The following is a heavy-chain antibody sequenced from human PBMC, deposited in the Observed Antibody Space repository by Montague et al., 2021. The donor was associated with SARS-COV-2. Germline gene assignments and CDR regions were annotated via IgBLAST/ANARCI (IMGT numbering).Heavy chain of an antibody. CDR3: ARDRLEWSNYYYYYMDV. CDR1: GFTLSSNY. Sequence: SLRLSCAASGFTLSSNYMSWVRQAPGKGLEWVSVIYSGGSTYYADSVKGRFTISRDNSKNTLYLQMNSLRAEDTAVYYCARDRLEWSNYYYYYMDVWGKGTRVTVSS. V-gene: IGHV3-66*02. D-gene: IGHD3-3*01. J-gene: IGHJ6*03. CDR2: IYSGGST.